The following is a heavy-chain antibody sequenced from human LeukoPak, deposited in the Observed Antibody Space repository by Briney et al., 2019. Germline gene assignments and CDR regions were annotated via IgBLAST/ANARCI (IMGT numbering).Heavy chain of an antibody. D-gene: IGHD3-22*01. Sequence: GRSLRLSCAAPGFTFDDYAMHWVRQAPGKGLEWVSGISSNSGSIDYADSVKGRFTISRDNAKNSLYLQMNSLRAEDTALYYCTKGAHYYDSSGYWSWGQGTLVTVSS. CDR2: ISSNSGSI. CDR3: TKGAHYYDSSGYWS. J-gene: IGHJ5*02. CDR1: GFTFDDYA. V-gene: IGHV3-9*01.